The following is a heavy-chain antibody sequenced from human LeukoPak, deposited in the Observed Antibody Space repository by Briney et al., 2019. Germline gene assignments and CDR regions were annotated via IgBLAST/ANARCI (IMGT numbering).Heavy chain of an antibody. D-gene: IGHD3-10*01. CDR2: IKSKTDGGKT. CDR1: GFTFSNAW. Sequence: PGGSLRLSCAASGFTFSNAWMSWVRQAPGTGLEWGGRIKSKTDGGKTDYAARVNDRFTIARDATTNCLYLQMNSLKPEDTAVYYCTTFSYYYGSESYSSFDYWGQGTLVTVSS. J-gene: IGHJ4*02. CDR3: TTFSYYYGSESYSSFDY. V-gene: IGHV3-15*01.